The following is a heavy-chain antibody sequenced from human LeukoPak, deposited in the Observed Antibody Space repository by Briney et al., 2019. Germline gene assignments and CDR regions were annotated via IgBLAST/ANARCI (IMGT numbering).Heavy chain of an antibody. CDR3: AKDRRSGYAYYFDY. D-gene: IGHD5-12*01. CDR1: GFTFSSYG. J-gene: IGHJ4*02. CDR2: IRYDGSNK. Sequence: GGSLRLSCAASGFTFSSYGMHWVRQAPGKGLEWVAFIRYDGSNKYYADSVKGRFTISRDNSKNTLYLQMNSLRAEDTAVYYCAKDRRSGYAYYFDYWGQGTLVTVSS. V-gene: IGHV3-30*02.